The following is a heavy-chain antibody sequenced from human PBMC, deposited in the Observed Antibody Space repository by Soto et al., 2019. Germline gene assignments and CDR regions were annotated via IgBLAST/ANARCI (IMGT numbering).Heavy chain of an antibody. V-gene: IGHV4-34*01. CDR3: ARGGSYDFWSGYYGSYYYYGMDV. D-gene: IGHD3-3*01. CDR1: GGSFSGYY. J-gene: IGHJ6*02. Sequence: SETLSLTCAVYGGSFSGYYWSWIRQPPGKGLEWIGEINHSGSTDYNPSLKSRVTISVDTSKNQFSLKLSSVTAADTAVYYCARGGSYDFWSGYYGSYYYYGMDVWGQGTTVTVSS. CDR2: INHSGST.